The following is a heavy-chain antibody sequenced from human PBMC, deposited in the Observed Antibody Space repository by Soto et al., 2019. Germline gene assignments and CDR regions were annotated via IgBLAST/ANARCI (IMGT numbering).Heavy chain of an antibody. CDR2: IYSGGST. Sequence: PGGSLRLSCAASGFTVSSNYMSWVRQAPGKGLEWVSVIYSGGSTYYADSVKGRFTISRDNSKDTLYLQMNSLRAEDTAVYYCARCFIDGGGDCYRNWFDPWGQGTLVTVSS. D-gene: IGHD2-21*02. J-gene: IGHJ5*02. CDR3: ARCFIDGGGDCYRNWFDP. CDR1: GFTVSSNY. V-gene: IGHV3-53*01.